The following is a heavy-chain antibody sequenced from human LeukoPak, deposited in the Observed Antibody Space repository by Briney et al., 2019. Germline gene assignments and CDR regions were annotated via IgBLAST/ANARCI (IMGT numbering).Heavy chain of an antibody. Sequence: GGSLRLSCAASGFTFSSYGMHWVRQAPGKGLEWVAIIWYDGSNQYYADSVKGRFTISRDNSKNTVYLQMNSLRAEDTAVYYWARAKSTIAARGYLDDWGQGTLVTVSS. J-gene: IGHJ4*02. CDR1: GFTFSSYG. V-gene: IGHV3-33*01. CDR2: IWYDGSNQ. D-gene: IGHD6-6*01. CDR3: ARAKSTIAARGYLDD.